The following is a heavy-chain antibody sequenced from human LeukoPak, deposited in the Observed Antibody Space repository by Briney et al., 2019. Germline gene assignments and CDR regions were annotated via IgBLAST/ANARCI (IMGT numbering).Heavy chain of an antibody. CDR2: INCNAGST. CDR3: ARGLVGSGSYYNGYFDY. CDR1: GFTFDNYG. V-gene: IGHV3-20*04. Sequence: PGGSLRLSCAASGFTFDNYGMSWVRQAPGKGLEWVSGINCNAGSTHHADSVKGRFTISRDNAKNSLYLQMNSLRAEDTALYYCARGLVGSGSYYNGYFDYWGQGTLVTVSS. J-gene: IGHJ4*02. D-gene: IGHD3-10*01.